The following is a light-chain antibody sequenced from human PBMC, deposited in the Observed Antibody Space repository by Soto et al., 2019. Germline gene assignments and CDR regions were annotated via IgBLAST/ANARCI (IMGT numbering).Light chain of an antibody. J-gene: IGKJ4*01. CDR3: QQTNTFLPLT. CDR1: EGMSKW. V-gene: IGKV1-12*01. CDR2: GAS. Sequence: QMALSQPAVFVSVGNRATIIGRASEGMSKWLACFQQQPGKAPKLLIYGASSLKSGVPSRFSGGGSGTHFTLIISSLQHEDFSTYYCQQTNTFLPLTFGGGTKVEI.